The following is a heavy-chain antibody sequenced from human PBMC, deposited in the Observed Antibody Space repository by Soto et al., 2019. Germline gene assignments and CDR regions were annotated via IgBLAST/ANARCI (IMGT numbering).Heavy chain of an antibody. Sequence: QITLKESGPTLVKPTQTLTLTCNFSGFSLSTYGVGVGWIRQPPGKALEWLALIYWDDDTRFSPSLNSRLAITKDTSKSQVVLTMTHMDPVDTATDYWANRPGFSMAFDYWGPGSLVTVSS. CDR3: ANRPGFSMAFDY. J-gene: IGHJ4*02. CDR2: IYWDDDT. CDR1: GFSLSTYGVG. D-gene: IGHD3-10*01. V-gene: IGHV2-5*02.